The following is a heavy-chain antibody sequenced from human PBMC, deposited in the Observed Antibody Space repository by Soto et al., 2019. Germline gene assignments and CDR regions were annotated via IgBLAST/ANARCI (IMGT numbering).Heavy chain of an antibody. CDR2: FDPEDGET. D-gene: IGHD6-19*01. CDR3: ASDEAVAGIRSFAY. CDR1: GYTPTELS. V-gene: IGHV1-24*01. Sequence: ASVKVSCKVSGYTPTELSMHWVRQAPGKGLEWMGGFDPEDGETIYAQKFQGRVTMTEDTSTDTAYMELSSLRSEDTAVYYCASDEAVAGIRSFAYWGQGTLVTVSS. J-gene: IGHJ4*02.